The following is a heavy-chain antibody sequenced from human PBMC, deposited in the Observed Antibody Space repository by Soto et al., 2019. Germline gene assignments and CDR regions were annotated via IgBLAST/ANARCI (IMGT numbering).Heavy chain of an antibody. Sequence: EVQLVESGGGLVXPGGSLRLSCAASGFTFSSYWMSWVRQAPGKGREWVANIKEEGSERYYVDSVKGRFTISRDNAKNSLYLQMNSLRAEDTAVYYCARATGADKEDYWGQGTLVTVSS. CDR2: IKEEGSER. V-gene: IGHV3-7*04. J-gene: IGHJ4*02. CDR3: ARATGADKEDY. CDR1: GFTFSSYW. D-gene: IGHD3-10*01.